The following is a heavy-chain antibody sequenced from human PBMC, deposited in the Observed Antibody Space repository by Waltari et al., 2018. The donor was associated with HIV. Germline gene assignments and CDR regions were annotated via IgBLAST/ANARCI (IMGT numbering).Heavy chain of an antibody. D-gene: IGHD5-12*01. Sequence: DVQLVESGGGLVKPGGSLRLSCAASGFTFSSYIMTWVRQAPGKALEWVASIASSSPTYIYYADSVRGRFTISRDNAKNSLYLQMNNLRAEDTAVYYCAGEMATVYVDYWGQGTLVTVSS. CDR1: GFTFSSYI. V-gene: IGHV3-21*01. J-gene: IGHJ4*02. CDR2: IASSSPTYI. CDR3: AGEMATVYVDY.